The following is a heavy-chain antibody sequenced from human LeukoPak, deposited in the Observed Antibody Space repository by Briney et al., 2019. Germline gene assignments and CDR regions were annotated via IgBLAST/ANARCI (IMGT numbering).Heavy chain of an antibody. CDR1: GGSISSSSYY. V-gene: IGHV4-39*07. Sequence: MASETLSLTCTVSGGSISSSSYYWGWIRQPPGKGLEWIGEINHSGSTNYNPSLKSRVTISVDTSKNQFSLRLSSVTAADTAVYYCARVLEGSSGQHWYFDLWGRGTLVTVSS. CDR3: ARVLEGSSGQHWYFDL. CDR2: INHSGST. D-gene: IGHD6-19*01. J-gene: IGHJ2*01.